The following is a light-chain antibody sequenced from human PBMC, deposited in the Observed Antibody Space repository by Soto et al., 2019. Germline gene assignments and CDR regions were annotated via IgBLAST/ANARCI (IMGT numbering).Light chain of an antibody. CDR1: QSISSW. CDR2: KAS. Sequence: DIQMTPSPSTLSASVGDRVTITCRASQSISSWLAWYQQKPGKAPKLLIYKASSLESGVPSRFSGSGSGTEFTLTISSLQPDDFATYYCQQYNSYWTFAQGTKVDIK. V-gene: IGKV1-5*03. J-gene: IGKJ1*01. CDR3: QQYNSYWT.